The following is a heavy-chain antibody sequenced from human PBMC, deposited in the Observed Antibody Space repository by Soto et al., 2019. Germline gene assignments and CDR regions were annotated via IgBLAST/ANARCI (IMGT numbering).Heavy chain of an antibody. CDR3: ARALRKVTANQPVY. CDR1: GGTFSSYA. CDR2: IIPIFGTA. J-gene: IGHJ4*02. Sequence: GASVKVSCKASGGTFSSYAISWVRQAPGQGLEWMGGIIPIFGTANYAQKFQGRVTITADESTSTAYMELSSLRSEDTAVYYCARALRKVTANQPVYWGQGTLVTVSS. D-gene: IGHD5-18*01. V-gene: IGHV1-69*13.